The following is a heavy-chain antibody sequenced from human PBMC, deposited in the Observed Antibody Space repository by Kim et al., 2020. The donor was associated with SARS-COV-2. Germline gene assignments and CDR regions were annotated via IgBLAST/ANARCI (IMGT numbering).Heavy chain of an antibody. CDR3: ATVTTNSYYYDSSGYYS. J-gene: IGHJ4*02. CDR2: FDPEDGET. CDR1: GYTLTELS. D-gene: IGHD3-22*01. V-gene: IGHV1-24*01. Sequence: ASVKVSCKVSGYTLTELSMHWVRQAPGKGLEWMGGFDPEDGETIYAQKFQGRVTMTEDTSTDTAYMELSSLRSEDTAVYYCATVTTNSYYYDSSGYYSWGQGTLVTVSS.